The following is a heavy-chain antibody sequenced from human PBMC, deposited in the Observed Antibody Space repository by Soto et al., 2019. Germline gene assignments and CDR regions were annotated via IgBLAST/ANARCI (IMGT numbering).Heavy chain of an antibody. CDR1: EFTFNSYS. V-gene: IGHV3-21*02. Sequence: EIQLVESGGGLVKPGGSLRLSCSASEFTFNSYSMTWVRQAPGKGLQWVSSISRSHTYIDYADSVRGRFTISRDNAHNALYLQMDSLRAEDTAVYYCARDSITIFEEAHHQTFDIWGQGTEVTVSS. J-gene: IGHJ3*02. CDR2: ISRSHTYI. CDR3: ARDSITIFEEAHHQTFDI. D-gene: IGHD3-3*01.